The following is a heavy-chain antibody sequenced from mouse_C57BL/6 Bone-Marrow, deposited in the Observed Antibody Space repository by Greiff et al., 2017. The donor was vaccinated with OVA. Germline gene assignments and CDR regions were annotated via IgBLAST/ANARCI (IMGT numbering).Heavy chain of an antibody. CDR1: GYTFTDYY. Sequence: VKLMESGPELVKPGASVKISCKASGYTFTDYYINWVKQRPGQGLEWIGWIFPGSGSTYYNEKFKGKATLTVDKSSSTAYMLLSSLTSVDSAVYFCARGGWLAWFAYWGQGTLVTVSA. V-gene: IGHV1-75*01. D-gene: IGHD3-3*01. CDR2: IFPGSGST. CDR3: ARGGWLAWFAY. J-gene: IGHJ3*01.